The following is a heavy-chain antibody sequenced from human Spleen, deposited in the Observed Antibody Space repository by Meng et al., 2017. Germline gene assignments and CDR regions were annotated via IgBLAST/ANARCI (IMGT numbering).Heavy chain of an antibody. V-gene: IGHV4-34*01. CDR1: GGSFSGFY. CDR2: INHSGST. Sequence: QVQLQQLGAVLLKPSETLSLTCTVYGGSFSGFYWTWIRQPPGKGLEWIGEINHSGSTNYNPSLESRATISVDTSQNNLSLKLSSVTAADSAVYYCARGPTTMAHDFDYWGQGTLVTVSS. CDR3: ARGPTTMAHDFDY. D-gene: IGHD4-11*01. J-gene: IGHJ4*02.